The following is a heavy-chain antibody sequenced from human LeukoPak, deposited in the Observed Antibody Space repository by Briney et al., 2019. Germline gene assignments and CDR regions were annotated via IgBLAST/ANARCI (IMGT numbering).Heavy chain of an antibody. CDR1: GGSISSYF. J-gene: IGHJ4*02. V-gene: IGHV4-59*01. CDR2: IYYSGST. CDR3: ASGSYSFYYFDY. D-gene: IGHD1-26*01. Sequence: SETLSLTCSVSGGSISSYFWSWIRQPPGKGLEWIGYIYYSGSTNYNPSLKSRVTISLDTSKNQFSLKLTSVTAADTAVYYCASGSYSFYYFDYWGQGTLVTVSS.